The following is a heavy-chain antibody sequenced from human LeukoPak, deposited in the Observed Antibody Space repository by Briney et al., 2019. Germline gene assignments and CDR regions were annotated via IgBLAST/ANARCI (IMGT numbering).Heavy chain of an antibody. CDR1: GRSISSYY. V-gene: IGHV4-59*01. CDR3: ARGGNYGDYAGQGPTDAFDI. Sequence: PSETLSLXCTVSGRSISSYYWSRIRQPPGKGLEWIGYIYYSGSTNYNPSLRSRVTISVDTSKNQFSLKLSAVTAADTAVYYCARGGNYGDYAGQGPTDAFDIWGQGTMVTVSS. D-gene: IGHD4-17*01. CDR2: IYYSGST. J-gene: IGHJ3*02.